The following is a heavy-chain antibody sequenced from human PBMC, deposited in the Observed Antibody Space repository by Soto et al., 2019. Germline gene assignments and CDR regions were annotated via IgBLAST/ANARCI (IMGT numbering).Heavy chain of an antibody. V-gene: IGHV4-28*01. CDR2: IYYSGTT. CDR3: ARREIQGPIDY. J-gene: IGHJ4*02. CDR1: GYSISSSNW. Sequence: QVQLQESGPGLVKPSDTLSLTCAVSGYSISSSNWWGWIRQPPGKGLEWIGYIYYSGTTYYNPSLKSXVTXSXGTAKNQFSLKLTSVTDVDTAVYYCARREIQGPIDYWGQGTLVTVSS. D-gene: IGHD1-26*01.